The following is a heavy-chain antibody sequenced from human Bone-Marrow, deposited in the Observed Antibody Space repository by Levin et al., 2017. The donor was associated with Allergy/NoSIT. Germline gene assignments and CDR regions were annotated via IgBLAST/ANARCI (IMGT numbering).Heavy chain of an antibody. V-gene: IGHV3-11*01. J-gene: IGHJ4*02. CDR2: ISSSGDTI. Sequence: GESLKISCAVSGSPFRDHYLGWIRQPPGKGLEWISYISSSGDTIYYADSVKGRFTVSRDNAKNSLYLHLNNVTAQDTAVYYCATERSTAWDQWGQGTLVTVSS. D-gene: IGHD6-19*01. CDR3: ATERSTAWDQ. CDR1: GSPFRDHY.